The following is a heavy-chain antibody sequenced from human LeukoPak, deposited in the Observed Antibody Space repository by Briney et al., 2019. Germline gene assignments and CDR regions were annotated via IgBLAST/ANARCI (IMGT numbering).Heavy chain of an antibody. CDR3: ARQANMVRGDHPDY. D-gene: IGHD3-10*01. Sequence: PSETLSLTCTVSGGSISSSSYYWGWIRQPPGKGLEWIGSIYYSGSTYYNPSLKSRVTISVDTSKNQFSLKLSSVTAADTAVYYCARQANMVRGDHPDYWGQGTLVTVSS. CDR1: GGSISSSSYY. V-gene: IGHV4-39*01. CDR2: IYYSGST. J-gene: IGHJ4*02.